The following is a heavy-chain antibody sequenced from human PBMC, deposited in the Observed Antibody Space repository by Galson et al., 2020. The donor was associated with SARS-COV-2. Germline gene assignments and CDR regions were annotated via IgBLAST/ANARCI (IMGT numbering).Heavy chain of an antibody. CDR3: ARLGGGGRSLDY. D-gene: IGHD1-26*01. Sequence: SETLSLTCTVSGGSINSGDYYWVWIRQPPGKGLEWIATIYYSGSTYYNPSLKSRVTISVDTSKNQFSLNLNSVTAADTAVYYCARLGGGGRSLDYWGQGTLVTVSP. V-gene: IGHV4-39*01. J-gene: IGHJ4*02. CDR2: IYYSGST. CDR1: GGSINSGDYY.